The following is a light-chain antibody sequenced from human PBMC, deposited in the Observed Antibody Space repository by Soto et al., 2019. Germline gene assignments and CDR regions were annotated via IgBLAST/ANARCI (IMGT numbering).Light chain of an antibody. Sequence: EIVLTQSPGTLSLSPGERATLSCRASQSVSSSFLAWYQQKPGQAPRLLIYGASNRATGIPVRFSGSGSGTDFTLTISRLEPEDCPVYYCQQYVTSPWAFGQGTKVAIE. CDR3: QQYVTSPWA. CDR1: QSVSSSF. V-gene: IGKV3-20*01. J-gene: IGKJ1*01. CDR2: GAS.